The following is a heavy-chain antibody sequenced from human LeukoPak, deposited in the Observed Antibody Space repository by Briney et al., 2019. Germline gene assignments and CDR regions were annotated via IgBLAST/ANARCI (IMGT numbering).Heavy chain of an antibody. CDR3: ARDSYYYDSSGTDY. CDR1: GFTFSSYW. V-gene: IGHV3-7*01. J-gene: IGHJ4*02. Sequence: GGSLRLSCAASGFTFSSYWMSWVRQAPGKGLEGVANIKQDGSEKYYVDSVKGRFTISRDNAKNSLYLQMNSLRAEDTAVYYCARDSYYYDSSGTDYWGQGTLVTVSS. D-gene: IGHD3-22*01. CDR2: IKQDGSEK.